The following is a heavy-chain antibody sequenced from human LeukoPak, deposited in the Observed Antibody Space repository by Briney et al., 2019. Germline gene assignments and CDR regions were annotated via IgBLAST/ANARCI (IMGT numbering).Heavy chain of an antibody. CDR3: AREDSLGNYYYYYGMDV. Sequence: ASETLSLTCTVSGDSISSYYWSWIRQPAGKGLEWIGRIYSSGSTNYNPSLKSRVTMSVDTFKNQFSLKLSSVTAADTAVYYCAREDSLGNYYYYYGMDVRGQGTTVTVSS. D-gene: IGHD7-27*01. J-gene: IGHJ6*02. CDR2: IYSSGST. V-gene: IGHV4-4*07. CDR1: GDSISSYY.